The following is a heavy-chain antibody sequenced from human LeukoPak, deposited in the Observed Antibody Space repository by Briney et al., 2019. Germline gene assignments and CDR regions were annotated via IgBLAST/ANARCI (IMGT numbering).Heavy chain of an antibody. Sequence: GGSLRLSCAASGFTVSSNYMSWVRQAPGKGLEWVSVIYSGGSTYYADSVKGRFTISRHNSKNTLYLQMNSLRAEDTAVYYCARGRPHYDIFTGYYPRSGAFDIWGQGTMVTVSS. J-gene: IGHJ3*02. CDR3: ARGRPHYDIFTGYYPRSGAFDI. CDR1: GFTVSSNY. D-gene: IGHD3-9*01. V-gene: IGHV3-53*04. CDR2: IYSGGST.